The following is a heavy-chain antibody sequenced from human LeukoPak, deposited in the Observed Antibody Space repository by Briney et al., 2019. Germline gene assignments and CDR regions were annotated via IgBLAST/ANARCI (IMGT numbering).Heavy chain of an antibody. Sequence: PSETLSLTCTVSGGSISSYYWSWIRQPAGKGLEWIGYIYYSGSTNYNPSLKSRVTISVDTSKNQFSLKLSSVTAADTAVYYCARDRGSSWFDYWGQGTLVTVSS. CDR2: IYYSGST. V-gene: IGHV4-59*01. CDR3: ARDRGSSWFDY. J-gene: IGHJ4*02. D-gene: IGHD6-13*01. CDR1: GGSISSYY.